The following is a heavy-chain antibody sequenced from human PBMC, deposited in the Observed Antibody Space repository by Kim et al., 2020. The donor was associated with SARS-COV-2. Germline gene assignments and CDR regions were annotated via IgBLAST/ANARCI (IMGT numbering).Heavy chain of an antibody. Sequence: AQKFQGRVTITADESTSTAYMELSSLRSEDTAVYYCASFLYYYGSENLDYWGQGTLVTVSS. J-gene: IGHJ4*02. V-gene: IGHV1-69*01. D-gene: IGHD3-10*01. CDR3: ASFLYYYGSENLDY.